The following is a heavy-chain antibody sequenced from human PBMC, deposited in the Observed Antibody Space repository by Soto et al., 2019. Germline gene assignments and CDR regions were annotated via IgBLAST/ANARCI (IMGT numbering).Heavy chain of an antibody. CDR3: ASSSYCSSTSCYDYNYYYYMDV. CDR1: SGSISSSNW. CDR2: IYHSGST. J-gene: IGHJ6*03. V-gene: IGHV4-4*02. D-gene: IGHD2-2*01. Sequence: QVQLQESGPGLVKPSGTLSLTCAVSSGSISSSNWWSWVRQPPGKGLEWIGEIYHSGSTNYNPSLKSRVTISVDKSKNQFSLKLSSVTAADTAVYYCASSSYCSSTSCYDYNYYYYMDVWGKGTTVTVSS.